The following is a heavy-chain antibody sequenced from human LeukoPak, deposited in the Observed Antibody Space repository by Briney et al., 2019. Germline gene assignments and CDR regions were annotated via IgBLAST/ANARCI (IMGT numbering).Heavy chain of an antibody. CDR3: ARQTGSGLFILP. V-gene: IGHV4-39*01. Sequence: KPSETLSLTCTVSGDSISSYYCSWIRQPPGKGLEWIGSIYYSGNTYYNASLKSQVSISIDTSKNQFSLRLTSVTAADTAVYYCARQTGSGLFILPGGQGTLVTVSS. D-gene: IGHD3/OR15-3a*01. J-gene: IGHJ4*02. CDR1: GDSISSYY. CDR2: IYYSGNT.